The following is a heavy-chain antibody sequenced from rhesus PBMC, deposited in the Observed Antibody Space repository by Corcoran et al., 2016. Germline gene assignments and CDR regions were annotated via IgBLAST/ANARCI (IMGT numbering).Heavy chain of an antibody. D-gene: IGHD6-25*01. CDR2: IIPLVGVT. CDR3: ARGVWFGIAAAGIVLDAFDF. Sequence: QVQLVQSGAEVKKPGASVKVSCKASGFTFGSYAISWVRQAPGQGLEWMGVIIPLVGVTNYAEKFQGRVTITADTSTSTAYRELSSRRSEDTAVYYCARGVWFGIAAAGIVLDAFDFWGQWLRVTVSS. CDR1: GFTFGSYA. V-gene: IGHV1-198*02. J-gene: IGHJ3*01.